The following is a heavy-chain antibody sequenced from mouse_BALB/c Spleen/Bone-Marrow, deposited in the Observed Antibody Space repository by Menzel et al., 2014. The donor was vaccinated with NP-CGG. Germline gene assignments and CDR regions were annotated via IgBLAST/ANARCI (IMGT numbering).Heavy chain of an antibody. D-gene: IGHD1-1*01. CDR1: GVDFSRYW. V-gene: IGHV4-1*02. Sequence: ATGGVDFSRYWMSWVRQAPGKGLEWIGEINPDSSTINYTPSLKDKFIISRDNAKNTLYLQMSKVRSEDTALYYCARLYYYGNFAYWGQGTTLTVSS. CDR3: ARLYYYGNFAY. J-gene: IGHJ2*01. CDR2: INPDSSTI.